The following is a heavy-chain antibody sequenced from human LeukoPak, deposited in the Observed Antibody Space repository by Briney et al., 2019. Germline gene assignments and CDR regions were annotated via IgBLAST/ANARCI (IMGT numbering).Heavy chain of an antibody. J-gene: IGHJ6*03. D-gene: IGHD6-13*01. V-gene: IGHV1-24*01. Sequence: GASVKVSCKVFGYTLTELSMHWVRQAPGKGLEWMGGFDPEDGETIYAQKFQGRVTMTEDTSTDTAYMELSSLRSEDTAVYYCARGPIKFAAALLRGYYYMDVWGKGTTVTISS. CDR3: ARGPIKFAAALLRGYYYMDV. CDR1: GYTLTELS. CDR2: FDPEDGET.